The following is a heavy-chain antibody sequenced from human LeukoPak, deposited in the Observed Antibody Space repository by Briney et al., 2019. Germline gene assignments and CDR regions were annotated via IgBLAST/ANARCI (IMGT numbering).Heavy chain of an antibody. J-gene: IGHJ6*03. Sequence: GGSLRLSCAAPGFTFSTYSINWVRQAPGKGLEWVSSISISSAYIYYADSVKGRFTISRDNAKNSLYLQMNSLRAEDTAVYYCARDAIRNQHADYYYMDVWGKGTTVTVSS. CDR2: ISISSAYI. CDR1: GFTFSTYS. V-gene: IGHV3-21*01. D-gene: IGHD1-14*01. CDR3: ARDAIRNQHADYYYMDV.